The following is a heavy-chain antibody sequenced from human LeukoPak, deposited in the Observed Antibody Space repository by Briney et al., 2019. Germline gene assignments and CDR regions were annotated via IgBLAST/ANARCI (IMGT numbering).Heavy chain of an antibody. CDR3: AREDSEYYYDSSGYYVGYYYYMDV. CDR1: GFTFSSCN. CDR2: ISSSSSTI. D-gene: IGHD3-22*01. V-gene: IGHV3-48*04. Sequence: GGSLRLSCAASGFTFSSCNMNWVRQAPGKGLEWVSYISSSSSTIYYADSVKGRFTISRDNAKNSLYLQMNSLRAEDTAVYYCAREDSEYYYDSSGYYVGYYYYMDVWGKGTTVTVSS. J-gene: IGHJ6*03.